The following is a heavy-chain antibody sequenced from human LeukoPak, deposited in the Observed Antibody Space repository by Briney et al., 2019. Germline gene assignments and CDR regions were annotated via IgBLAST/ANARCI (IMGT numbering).Heavy chain of an antibody. J-gene: IGHJ4*02. V-gene: IGHV3-11*01. CDR2: ISSSGSTI. CDR3: ASDSSGYYRFDY. D-gene: IGHD3-22*01. Sequence: GGSLRLSCAASGSTFSDYYMSWIRQAPGKGLEWVSYISSSGSTIYYADSVKGRFTISRDNAKNPLYLQMNSLRAEDTAVYYCASDSSGYYRFDYWGQGTLVTVSS. CDR1: GSTFSDYY.